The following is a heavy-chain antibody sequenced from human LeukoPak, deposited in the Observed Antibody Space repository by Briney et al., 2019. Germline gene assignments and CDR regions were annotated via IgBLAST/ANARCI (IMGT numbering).Heavy chain of an antibody. V-gene: IGHV3-21*01. J-gene: IGHJ1*01. Sequence: PGRSLRLSCAASGFTFSTYGMHWVRQAPGKGLEWVSSISSSSSYIYYADSVKGRFTISRDNAKNSLYLQMNSLRAEDTAVYYCARWGTYCGGDCYFEYFQHWGQGTLVTVSS. CDR2: ISSSSSYI. D-gene: IGHD2-21*02. CDR1: GFTFSTYG. CDR3: ARWGTYCGGDCYFEYFQH.